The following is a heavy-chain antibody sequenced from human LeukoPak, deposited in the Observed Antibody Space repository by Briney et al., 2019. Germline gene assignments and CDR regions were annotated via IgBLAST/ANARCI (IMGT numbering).Heavy chain of an antibody. CDR2: ILPSDSDT. CDR1: GYIFITQW. V-gene: IGHV5-51*01. CDR3: VSGPYCRGGSCYDY. D-gene: IGHD2-15*01. J-gene: IGHJ4*02. Sequence: GESLKISCKASGYIFITQWIGWVRQKPGKGLEWMGIILPSDSDTRYSPSFQGQDTISVDKSLSTTYLHWGSLEASDTAMYYCVSGPYCRGGSCYDYWGQGTLVTVSS.